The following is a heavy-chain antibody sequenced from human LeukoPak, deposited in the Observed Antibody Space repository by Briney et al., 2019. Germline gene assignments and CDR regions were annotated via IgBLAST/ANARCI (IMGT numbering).Heavy chain of an antibody. CDR2: IYSSGST. V-gene: IGHV4-61*02. Sequence: PSQTLSLTCTVSGGSISSGSYYWSWIRQPAGKGLEWIGRIYSSGSTNYNPSLKSRVTISVDTSKNQFSLKLTSVTAADTAMYYCARVRSGFEEVDYWGQGTLVTVSS. J-gene: IGHJ4*02. D-gene: IGHD5-12*01. CDR3: ARVRSGFEEVDY. CDR1: GGSISSGSYY.